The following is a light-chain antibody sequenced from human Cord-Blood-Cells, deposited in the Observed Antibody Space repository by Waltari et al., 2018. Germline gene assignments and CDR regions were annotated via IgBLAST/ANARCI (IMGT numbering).Light chain of an antibody. CDR2: DVS. Sequence: QSALTQPASVSGSPGQSITISCTGTSSDVGGYNHLSWYQQHPGKAPKLMIYDVSKRPSGVSNRFSGSKSGNTASLTISGLQAEDEADYYCSSYTSSSTSVFGGGTKLTVL. V-gene: IGLV2-14*01. J-gene: IGLJ3*02. CDR3: SSYTSSSTSV. CDR1: SSDVGGYNH.